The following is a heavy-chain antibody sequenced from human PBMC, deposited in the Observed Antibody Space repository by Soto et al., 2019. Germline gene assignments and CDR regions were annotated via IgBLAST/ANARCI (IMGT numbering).Heavy chain of an antibody. CDR3: ARGMTTVTTLDY. CDR2: MYYSGSS. J-gene: IGHJ4*02. Sequence: SETLSLTCTVSGGSISSSSYYWGWIRQPPGKGLEWIGNMYYSGSSYYNSSLKSRVTISVATSKNQFSLKLSSVTAADTAVYYCARGMTTVTTLDYWGQGTLVTSPQ. V-gene: IGHV4-39*07. CDR1: GGSISSSSYY. D-gene: IGHD4-4*01.